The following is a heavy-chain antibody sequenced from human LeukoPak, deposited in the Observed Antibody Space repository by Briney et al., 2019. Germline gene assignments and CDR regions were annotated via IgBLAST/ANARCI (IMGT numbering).Heavy chain of an antibody. CDR2: INHSGST. CDR1: GGSFSGYY. Sequence: PSETLSLTCAVYGGSFSGYYWSWIRQPPGKGLEWIGEINHSGSTNYNPSLKSRVTISVDTSKNQFSLKLSSVTAADTAVYYYARGRDENWFDPWGQGTLVTVSS. V-gene: IGHV4-34*01. J-gene: IGHJ5*02. CDR3: ARGRDENWFDP.